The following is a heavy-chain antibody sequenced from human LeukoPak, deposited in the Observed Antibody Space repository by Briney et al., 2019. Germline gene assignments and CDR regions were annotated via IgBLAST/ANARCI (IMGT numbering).Heavy chain of an antibody. CDR3: AAFMVRGVIVY. Sequence: ASVKVSCKASGYSLTTHPMNWVRQAPGQGLEWMGWINTKTGNPTYAQGFTGRFVFSLDTSVSTAYLHISSLEAEDTAVYYCAAFMVRGVIVYWGQGTLVTVSS. D-gene: IGHD3-10*01. J-gene: IGHJ4*02. CDR2: INTKTGNP. V-gene: IGHV7-4-1*02. CDR1: GYSLTTHP.